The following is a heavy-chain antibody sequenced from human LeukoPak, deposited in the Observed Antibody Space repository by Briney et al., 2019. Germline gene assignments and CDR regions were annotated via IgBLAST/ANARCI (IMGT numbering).Heavy chain of an antibody. CDR1: GFTFSSYD. CDR2: IGTAVDT. CDR3: ARRNWGSGGGFDL. D-gene: IGHD7-27*01. V-gene: IGHV3-13*01. J-gene: IGHJ3*01. Sequence: GGSLRLSCAASGFTFSSYDMHWVRQTTGKRLEWVSAIGTAVDTSYAGSVEGRFTISRENAKNSLYLQTNSLRAGDTAVYYCARRNWGSGGGFDLWGQGTMVTVSS.